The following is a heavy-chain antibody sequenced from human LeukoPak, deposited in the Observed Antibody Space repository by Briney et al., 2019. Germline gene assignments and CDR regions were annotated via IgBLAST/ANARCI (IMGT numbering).Heavy chain of an antibody. D-gene: IGHD2-15*01. J-gene: IGHJ4*02. Sequence: GGSLRLSCTASGFTFSNYAMSWVRQAPGKGLEWVSTISGSDGSTYYADSVKGRFTISRDNSKNTLYLQMNSLRVEDTAIYYCAEGRGYCTGGSCYSDYWGQGTLVTVSS. CDR1: GFTFSNYA. CDR3: AEGRGYCTGGSCYSDY. CDR2: ISGSDGST. V-gene: IGHV3-23*01.